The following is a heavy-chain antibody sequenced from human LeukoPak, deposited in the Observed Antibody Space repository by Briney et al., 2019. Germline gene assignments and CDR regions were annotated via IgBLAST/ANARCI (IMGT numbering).Heavy chain of an antibody. CDR1: GGSISVYD. CDR2: IYYSGST. D-gene: IGHD3-22*01. J-gene: IGHJ1*01. Sequence: SETLSLTCTVSGGSISVYDWSWIRQPPGKGLEWIGYIYYSGSTNYNPSLKSRVTISVDTSKNQFSLKLSSVTAADTAVYYCARHSKYYYDSSGSYVGYFQHWGQGTLVTVSS. CDR3: ARHSKYYYDSSGSYVGYFQH. V-gene: IGHV4-59*08.